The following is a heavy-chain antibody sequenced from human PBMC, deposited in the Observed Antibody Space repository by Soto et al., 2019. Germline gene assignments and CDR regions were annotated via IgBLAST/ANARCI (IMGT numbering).Heavy chain of an antibody. CDR3: ARQAFWSGYLYFDY. J-gene: IGHJ4*02. V-gene: IGHV4-31*03. Sequence: PSETLSLTCTVSGGSISSGGYYWSWIRQHPGKGLEWIGYIYYSGSTYYNPSLKSRVTISVDTSKNQFSLKLSSVTAADTAVYYCARQAFWSGYLYFDYWGQGTLVTVSS. CDR1: GGSISSGGYY. CDR2: IYYSGST. D-gene: IGHD3-3*01.